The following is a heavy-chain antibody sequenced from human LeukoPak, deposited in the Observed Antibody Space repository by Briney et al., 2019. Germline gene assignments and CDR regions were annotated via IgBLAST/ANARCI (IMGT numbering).Heavy chain of an antibody. V-gene: IGHV3-33*01. Sequence: PGGSLRLSCAASGFTFSSYGMHWVRQAPGKGLEWVAVIWYDGSNKYYADSVKGRFTISRDNSKNTLYLQMNSLRAEDTAVYYCARELKYDYYGSGSHDYVFDYWGQGTLVTVSS. D-gene: IGHD3-10*01. CDR2: IWYDGSNK. J-gene: IGHJ4*02. CDR3: ARELKYDYYGSGSHDYVFDY. CDR1: GFTFSSYG.